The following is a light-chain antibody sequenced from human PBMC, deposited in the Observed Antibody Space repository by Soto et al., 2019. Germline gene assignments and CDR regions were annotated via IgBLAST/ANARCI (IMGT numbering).Light chain of an antibody. Sequence: EIVLTQSPATLSLSPGERATLSCRASQSISNSLAWYQQKPGQAPRLLIYGASNRATGIPDRFSGSGSGTDFTLTISRLEPEDFAVYYCQQYGSSSITFGQGTRLEI. CDR1: QSISNS. V-gene: IGKV3-20*01. J-gene: IGKJ5*01. CDR3: QQYGSSSIT. CDR2: GAS.